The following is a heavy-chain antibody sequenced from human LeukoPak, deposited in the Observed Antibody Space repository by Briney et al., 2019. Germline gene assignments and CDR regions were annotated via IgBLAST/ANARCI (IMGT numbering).Heavy chain of an antibody. D-gene: IGHD5-18*01. J-gene: IGHJ4*02. CDR1: GFTFSSYA. Sequence: PGGSLRLSCAASGFTFSSYAMSWVRQAPGKGLEWVSAISGSGGSTYYADSVKGRFTISRDNSKNTLYLQMNSLRAEDTAVYYCARGDWGYTYGYTIWGQGTLVTVSS. V-gene: IGHV3-23*01. CDR3: ARGDWGYTYGYTI. CDR2: ISGSGGST.